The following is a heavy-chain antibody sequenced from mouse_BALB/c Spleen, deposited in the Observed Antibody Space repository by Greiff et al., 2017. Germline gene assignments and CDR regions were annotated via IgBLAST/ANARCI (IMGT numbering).Heavy chain of an antibody. CDR2: ISDGGSYT. Sequence: DVHLVESGGGLVKPGGSLKLSCAASGFTFSDYYMYWVRQTPEKRLEWVATISDGGSYTYYPDSVKGRFTISRDNAKNNLYLQMSSLKSEDTAMYYCARDTGMDYWGQGTSVTVSS. CDR3: ARDTGMDY. CDR1: GFTFSDYY. V-gene: IGHV5-4*02. J-gene: IGHJ4*01.